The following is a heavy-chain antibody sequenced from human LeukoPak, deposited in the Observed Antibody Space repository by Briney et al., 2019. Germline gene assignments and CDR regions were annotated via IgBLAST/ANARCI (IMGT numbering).Heavy chain of an antibody. V-gene: IGHV3-23*01. J-gene: IGHJ4*02. CDR2: ISGSGGST. Sequence: PGGSLILSCAASGFTFSSYAMSWVRQAPGKGLEWVSAISGSGGSTYYADSVKGRFTISRDNSKNTLYLQMNSLRAEDTAVYYCAKDPLGGDFEGDFDYWGQGTLVTVSS. D-gene: IGHD2-21*02. CDR3: AKDPLGGDFEGDFDY. CDR1: GFTFSSYA.